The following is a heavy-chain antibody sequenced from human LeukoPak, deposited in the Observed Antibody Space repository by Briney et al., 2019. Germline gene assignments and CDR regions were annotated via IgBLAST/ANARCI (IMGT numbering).Heavy chain of an antibody. Sequence: GVLRLSCAASGFTFSSYAMHWVRQAPGKGLEWVAVISYDGSNKYYADSVKGRFTISRDNSKNTLYLQMNSLRAEDTAVYYCARPPPSRVSPFDYWGQGTLVTVSS. D-gene: IGHD4-11*01. CDR3: ARPPPSRVSPFDY. V-gene: IGHV3-30-3*01. J-gene: IGHJ4*02. CDR1: GFTFSSYA. CDR2: ISYDGSNK.